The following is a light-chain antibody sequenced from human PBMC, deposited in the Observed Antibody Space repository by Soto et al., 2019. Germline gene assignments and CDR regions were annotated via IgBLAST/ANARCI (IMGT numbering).Light chain of an antibody. Sequence: QPVLTQSPSASASLGASVKLTCTLSSGHSSYAIAWHQQQPEKGPRYLMKLNSDGSHSKGDGIPDRFSGSSSGAERYLTISSLPSEDEADYYCQTWGTGTRGVFGGGTKVTVL. V-gene: IGLV4-69*01. CDR3: QTWGTGTRGV. CDR1: SGHSSYA. CDR2: LNSDGSH. J-gene: IGLJ3*02.